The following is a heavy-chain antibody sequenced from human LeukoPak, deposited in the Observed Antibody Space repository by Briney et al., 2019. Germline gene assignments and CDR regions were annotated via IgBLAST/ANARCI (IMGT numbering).Heavy chain of an antibody. CDR1: GASLNGFF. J-gene: IGHJ3*01. CDR2: VSHRGAT. CDR3: ARDRRGSFYTFVL. D-gene: IGHD1-26*01. Sequence: SETLSLTCSVSGASLNGFFWNWVRQTPEKGLEWIGYVSHRGATTSNPTLTSRVSTTIDTSKSQIPLTMTSVTAADSALYYCARDRRGSFYTFVLWGPG. V-gene: IGHV4-4*08.